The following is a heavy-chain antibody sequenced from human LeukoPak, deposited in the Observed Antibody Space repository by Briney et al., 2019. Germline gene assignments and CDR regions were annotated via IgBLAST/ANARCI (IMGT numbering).Heavy chain of an antibody. V-gene: IGHV4-39*01. CDR1: GGSISSSSYY. J-gene: IGHJ4*02. CDR2: IYYSGST. CDR3: ASIPYYYDSSGYYYPGCFDY. D-gene: IGHD3-22*01. Sequence: SEILSLTCTVSGGSISSSSYYWGWTRQPPGKGLEWIGSIYYSGSTYYNPSLKSRVTISVDTSKNQFSLKLSSVTAADTAVYYCASIPYYYDSSGYYYPGCFDYWGQGTLVTVSS.